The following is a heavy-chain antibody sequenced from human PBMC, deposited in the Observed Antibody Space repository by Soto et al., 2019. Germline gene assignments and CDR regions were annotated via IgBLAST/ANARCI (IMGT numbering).Heavy chain of an antibody. D-gene: IGHD3-3*01. V-gene: IGHV4-34*01. J-gene: IGHJ4*02. CDR1: GGSFSGYY. CDR2: INHSGST. Sequence: QVQLQQWGAGLLKPSETLSLTCAVYGGSFSGYYWSWIRQPPGKGLEWIGEINHSGSTNYNPSLKSRVTVSVDTSKNLFSLKLSSVTAADTAVYYCARIKGITIFGVVIAIYYFDYWGQGTLVTVSS. CDR3: ARIKGITIFGVVIAIYYFDY.